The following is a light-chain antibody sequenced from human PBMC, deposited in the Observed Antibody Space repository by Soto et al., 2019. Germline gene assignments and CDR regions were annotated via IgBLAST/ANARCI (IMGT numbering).Light chain of an antibody. CDR2: GTS. CDR3: NHSNDYSWT. J-gene: IGKJ1*01. V-gene: IGKV1-5*03. CDR1: QSISIW. Sequence: DIHMTQSPSTLSASVGDRVTITCRASQSISIWLAWYQQKPGRAPNLLIYGTSSLESGVPSRFSGSGSGTEFTLTISSLQPDDFATYYCNHSNDYSWTFGQGTKVEI.